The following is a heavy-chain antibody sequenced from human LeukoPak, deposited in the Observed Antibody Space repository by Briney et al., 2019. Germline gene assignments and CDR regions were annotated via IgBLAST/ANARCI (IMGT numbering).Heavy chain of an antibody. CDR1: GFTFSTYG. V-gene: IGHV3-30*18. Sequence: PGGSLRLSCAASGFTFSTYGMHWVRQAPGKGLEWVAVISSDGSGKYYTDSVKGRFTISRGNSKNTLYLQMSSLRADGTALYYCAKERLGATTPNPDYWGQGTLVTVSS. CDR2: ISSDGSGK. D-gene: IGHD1-26*01. CDR3: AKERLGATTPNPDY. J-gene: IGHJ4*02.